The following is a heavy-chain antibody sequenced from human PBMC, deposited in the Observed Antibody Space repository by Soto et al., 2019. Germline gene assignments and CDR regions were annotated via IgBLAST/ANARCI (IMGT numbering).Heavy chain of an antibody. J-gene: IGHJ4*02. Sequence: SETLSLTCTVSGGSINSGDYYWSWIRHPPGKGLEWIGYIYYSGSTYHNPSLKSRVTISVDTSKNQFSLKLSSVTAADTAVYYCARSDYFDSSAYSVWGQGTLVTVSS. D-gene: IGHD3-22*01. V-gene: IGHV4-30-4*01. CDR3: ARSDYFDSSAYSV. CDR2: IYYSGST. CDR1: GGSINSGDYY.